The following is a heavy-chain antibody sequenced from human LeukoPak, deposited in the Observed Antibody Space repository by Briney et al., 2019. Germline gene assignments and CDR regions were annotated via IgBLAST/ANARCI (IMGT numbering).Heavy chain of an antibody. Sequence: SETLSLTCTVSGGSISTYYWSWIRQPPGKGLEWIGYVYYSGSTNYNPSLNSRLTISIDTSRNQFSLKLSSVIAADTAVYYCSRGLDFRSGYSFDYWGQGILVTVSS. J-gene: IGHJ4*02. CDR2: VYYSGST. D-gene: IGHD3-3*01. V-gene: IGHV4-59*01. CDR3: SRGLDFRSGYSFDY. CDR1: GGSISTYY.